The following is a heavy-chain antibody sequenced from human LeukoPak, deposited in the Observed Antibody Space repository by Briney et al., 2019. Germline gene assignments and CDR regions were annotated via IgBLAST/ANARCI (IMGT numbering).Heavy chain of an antibody. D-gene: IGHD2-8*01. J-gene: IGHJ5*02. Sequence: ASVKVSCKASGGTFSSYAISWVRQAPGQGLEWMGGIIPNSGGTNYAQKFQGSVTMNRDTSITTAYMELSRLGSDDTAVYYCARGGVYGNWFDPWGQGTLVTVSS. CDR3: ARGGVYGNWFDP. CDR2: IIPNSGGT. V-gene: IGHV1-2*02. CDR1: GGTFSSYA.